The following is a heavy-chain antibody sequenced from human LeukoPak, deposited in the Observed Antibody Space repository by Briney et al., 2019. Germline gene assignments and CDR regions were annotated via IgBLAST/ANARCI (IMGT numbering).Heavy chain of an antibody. CDR2: VYRSGTA. CDR1: GDSISSNKW. V-gene: IGHV4-4*02. CDR3: ARDRWNYGDYSGGY. J-gene: IGHJ4*02. Sequence: SGTLSLTCAVSGDSISSNKWWHWVHQAPGKGLEWIGEVYRSGTANYNPSLKNRVTISVDKSKNQFSLNLRSVTAADTAVYYCARDRWNYGDYSGGYWGQGTLVTVSS. D-gene: IGHD4-17*01.